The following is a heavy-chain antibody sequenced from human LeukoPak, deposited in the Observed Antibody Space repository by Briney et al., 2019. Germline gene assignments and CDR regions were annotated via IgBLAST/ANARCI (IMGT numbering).Heavy chain of an antibody. D-gene: IGHD3-9*01. V-gene: IGHV4-38-2*02. J-gene: IGHJ4*02. CDR1: GYSISSGYY. CDR3: ARDPRYFDWSPLYYFDY. Sequence: SETLSLTCTVSGYSISSGYYWGWIRPPPGKGLEWIGSIYHSGSTYYNPSLKSRVTISVDTSKNQFSLKLSSVTAADTAVYYCARDPRYFDWSPLYYFDYWGQGTLVTVSS. CDR2: IYHSGST.